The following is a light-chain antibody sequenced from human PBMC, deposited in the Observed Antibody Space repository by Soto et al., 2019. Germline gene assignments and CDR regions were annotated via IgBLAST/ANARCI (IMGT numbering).Light chain of an antibody. Sequence: DIQITQSPSIRSASVGDRVTITCRPSQTITNWLAWYQQKPGKAPRLLIYDASSLESWVPSRFSGSGSGTEFTLTISSLQSEDFATYYCKQYKSFWTFGQGTKVDIK. CDR1: QTITNW. J-gene: IGKJ1*01. CDR2: DAS. CDR3: KQYKSFWT. V-gene: IGKV1-5*01.